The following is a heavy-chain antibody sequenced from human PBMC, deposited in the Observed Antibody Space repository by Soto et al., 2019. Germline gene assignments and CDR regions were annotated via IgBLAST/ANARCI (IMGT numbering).Heavy chain of an antibody. Sequence: EVQLVESGGVVVQPGGSLRLSCAASGFTFDDYTMHWVRQAPGKGLEWVSLISWDGGSTYYADSVKGRFTISRDNSKNSLYLQMNSLRTEDTALYYCAKDFLRRTPYSSSSLPGYWGQGTLVTVSS. D-gene: IGHD6-6*01. J-gene: IGHJ4*02. CDR2: ISWDGGST. V-gene: IGHV3-43*01. CDR3: AKDFLRRTPYSSSSLPGY. CDR1: GFTFDDYT.